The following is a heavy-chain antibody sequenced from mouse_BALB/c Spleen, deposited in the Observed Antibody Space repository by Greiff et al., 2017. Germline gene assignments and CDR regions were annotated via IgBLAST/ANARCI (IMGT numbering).Heavy chain of an antibody. CDR1: GFSLTSYG. Sequence: QVQLQQSGPGLVQPSQSLSITCTVSGFSLTSYGVHWVRQSPGKGLEWLGVIWSGGSTDYNAAFISRLSISKDNSKSQVFFKMNSLQANDTAIYYCARNWDYGYAMDYWGQGTSVTVSS. J-gene: IGHJ4*01. V-gene: IGHV2-2*02. D-gene: IGHD1-1*01. CDR2: IWSGGST. CDR3: ARNWDYGYAMDY.